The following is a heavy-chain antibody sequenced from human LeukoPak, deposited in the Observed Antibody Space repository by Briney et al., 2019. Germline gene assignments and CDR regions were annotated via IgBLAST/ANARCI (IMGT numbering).Heavy chain of an antibody. CDR2: INPNSGGT. J-gene: IGHJ4*02. D-gene: IGHD3-22*01. CDR1: GYTFTGYY. Sequence: PSVKVSCKASGYTFTGYYMHWVRQAPGQGLEWMGWINPNSGGTNYAQKFQGRVTMTRDTSISTAYMELSRLRSDDTAVYYCARDESVRADGYQSYWGQGTLGFVSS. CDR3: ARDESVRADGYQSY. V-gene: IGHV1-2*02.